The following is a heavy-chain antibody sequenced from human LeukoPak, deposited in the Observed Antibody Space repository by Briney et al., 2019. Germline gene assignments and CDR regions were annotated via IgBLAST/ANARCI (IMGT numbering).Heavy chain of an antibody. Sequence: GGSLRLSCAASGFTFSSYAMSWVRQAPGKGLEWVSAISGSGGSTYYADSVKGRFTISRDNSKNTLYLQMNSLRAEDTAVYYCAKATGKYGSGSYYNDYWGQGTLVTVSS. D-gene: IGHD3-10*01. CDR1: GFTFSSYA. V-gene: IGHV3-23*01. CDR2: ISGSGGST. J-gene: IGHJ4*02. CDR3: AKATGKYGSGSYYNDY.